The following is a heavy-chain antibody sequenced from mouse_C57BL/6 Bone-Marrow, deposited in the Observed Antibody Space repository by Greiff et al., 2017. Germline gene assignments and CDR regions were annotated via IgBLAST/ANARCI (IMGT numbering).Heavy chain of an antibody. CDR2: ISSGGDYI. V-gene: IGHV5-9-1*02. D-gene: IGHD4-1*02. Sequence: DVMLVESGEGLVKPGGSLKLSCAASGFTFSSYAMSWVRQTPEKRLEWVAYISSGGDYIYYADTVKGRFTISRDNARNTLYLQMSSLKSEDTAMYYCTREAQVGLYWYFDVWGTGTTVTVSS. CDR1: GFTFSSYA. CDR3: TREAQVGLYWYFDV. J-gene: IGHJ1*03.